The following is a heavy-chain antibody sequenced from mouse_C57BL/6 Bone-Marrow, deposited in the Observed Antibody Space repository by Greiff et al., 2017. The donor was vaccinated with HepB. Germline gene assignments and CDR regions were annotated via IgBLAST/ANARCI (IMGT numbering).Heavy chain of an antibody. J-gene: IGHJ2*01. CDR2: IYPGGGYT. CDR3: ARSPLYYVFDY. V-gene: IGHV1-63*01. D-gene: IGHD2-1*01. Sequence: VHLVESGAELVRPGTSVKMSCKASGYTFTNYWIGWAKQRPGHGLEWIGDIYPGGGYTNYNEKFKGKATLTADKSSSTAYMQFSSLTSEDSAIYYCARSPLYYVFDYWGQGTTLTVSS. CDR1: GYTFTNYW.